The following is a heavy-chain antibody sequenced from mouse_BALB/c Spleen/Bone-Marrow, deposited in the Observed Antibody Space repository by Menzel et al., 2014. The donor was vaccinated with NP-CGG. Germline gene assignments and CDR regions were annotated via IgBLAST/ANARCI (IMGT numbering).Heavy chain of an antibody. V-gene: IGHV4-1*02. CDR1: GFDFSRYW. D-gene: IGHD1-1*01. CDR3: ARLNYYGNLFV. J-gene: IGHJ1*01. CDR2: INPDSSTI. Sequence: VQLKESGGGLVQPGGSLKLPCAASGFDFSRYWMSWVRQAPGKGLEWIGEINPDSSTINYTPSLKDKFIISRDNAKNTLYLQMSKVRSEDTALYYCARLNYYGNLFVWGAGTTVTVPS.